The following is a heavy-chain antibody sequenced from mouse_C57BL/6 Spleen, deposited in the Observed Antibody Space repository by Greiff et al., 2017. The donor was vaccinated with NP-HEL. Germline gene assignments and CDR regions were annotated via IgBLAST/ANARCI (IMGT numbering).Heavy chain of an antibody. Sequence: VQLQQSGAELVMPGASVKLSCKASGYTFTSYWMHWVKQRPGQGLEWIGEIDPSDSYTNYNQKFKGKSTFTVDKSSSTAYMQLSSLTSEDSAVYYCARRLGEGYYAMDYWGQGTSVTVSS. CDR1: GYTFTSYW. CDR3: ARRLGEGYYAMDY. CDR2: IDPSDSYT. D-gene: IGHD4-1*01. J-gene: IGHJ4*01. V-gene: IGHV1-69*01.